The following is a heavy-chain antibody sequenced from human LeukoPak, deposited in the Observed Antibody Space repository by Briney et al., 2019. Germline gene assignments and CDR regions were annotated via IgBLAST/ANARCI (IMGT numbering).Heavy chain of an antibody. CDR2: ISSSSSYI. V-gene: IGHV3-21*01. J-gene: IGHJ4*02. Sequence: PGGSLRLSCAASGFTFSSYSMNWVRQAPGKGLEWVSSISSSSSYIYYADSVKGRFTVSRDNAKSTLFLQMNSLRAEDTAVYYCARGGSSWLDYWGQGNLVTVSS. CDR1: GFTFSSYS. D-gene: IGHD6-13*01. CDR3: ARGGSSWLDY.